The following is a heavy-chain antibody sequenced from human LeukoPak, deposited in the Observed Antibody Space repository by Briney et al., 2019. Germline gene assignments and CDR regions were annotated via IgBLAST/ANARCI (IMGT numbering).Heavy chain of an antibody. CDR2: INSDGSST. D-gene: IGHD1-26*01. V-gene: IGHV3-74*01. J-gene: IGHJ4*02. CDR3: ARGARGAGFDY. Sequence: GRSLRLSCAASGFTFSSYWMHWVRQAPGKGLVWVLRINSDGSSTTYADSVKGRFTISRDNAKNTLYLQMNSLRAEDTAVYYCARGARGAGFDYWGQGTLVTVSS. CDR1: GFTFSSYW.